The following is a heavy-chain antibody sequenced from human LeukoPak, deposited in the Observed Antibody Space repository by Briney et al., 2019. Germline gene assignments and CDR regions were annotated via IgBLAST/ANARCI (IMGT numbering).Heavy chain of an antibody. CDR3: ARAVVGATTPYFDY. D-gene: IGHD1-26*01. V-gene: IGHV3-64*01. CDR2: ISSNGGST. Sequence: PGGSLRLSCAASGFTFSSYSMNWVRQAPGKGLEYVSAISSNGGSTYYANSVKGRFTISRDNSKNTLYLQMGSLRAEDMAVYYCARAVVGATTPYFDYWGQGTLVTVSS. J-gene: IGHJ4*02. CDR1: GFTFSSYS.